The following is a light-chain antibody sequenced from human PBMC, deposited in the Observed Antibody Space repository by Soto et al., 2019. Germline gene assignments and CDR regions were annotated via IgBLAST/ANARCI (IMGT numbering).Light chain of an antibody. CDR2: DVT. CDR1: TSDIGGYNY. V-gene: IGLV2-14*03. Sequence: QSVLTQPDSVSGSPGQSITISCTGTTSDIGGYNYVSWYQQHPGKAPKLMLYDVTSRPSGVSHRFSGSKSANTASLTISGLQADDEADYYCSSYASGSALVLFGGGTKVTV. J-gene: IGLJ2*01. CDR3: SSYASGSALVL.